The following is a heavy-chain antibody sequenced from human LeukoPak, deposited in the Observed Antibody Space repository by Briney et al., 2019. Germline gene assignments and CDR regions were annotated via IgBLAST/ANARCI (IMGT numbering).Heavy chain of an antibody. J-gene: IGHJ2*01. V-gene: IGHV4-39*01. CDR1: GGSISSSHYY. CDR2: IYYSGST. D-gene: IGHD6-25*01. Sequence: SETLSLTCTVSGGSISSSHYYWGWIRQPPGKGLEWIGSIYYSGSTYYNPSLKSRVTISVDTSKKQFSLKLSSVTAADTAVYYCARYLAAGYFDLWGRGTLVTVSS. CDR3: ARYLAAGYFDL.